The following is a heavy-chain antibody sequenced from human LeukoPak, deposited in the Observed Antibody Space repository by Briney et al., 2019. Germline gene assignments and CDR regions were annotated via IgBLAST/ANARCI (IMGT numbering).Heavy chain of an antibody. D-gene: IGHD6-19*01. Sequence: PGGSLRLSCAASGFTFSSYSMNWVRQAPGKGLEWVSSISSSSSYIYYADSVKGRFTISRDNAKNSLYLQMNSLRAEDTAVYYCARDPRIYLTVAGNGDSPDYWGQGTLVTVSS. V-gene: IGHV3-21*01. CDR2: ISSSSSYI. J-gene: IGHJ4*02. CDR3: ARDPRIYLTVAGNGDSPDY. CDR1: GFTFSSYS.